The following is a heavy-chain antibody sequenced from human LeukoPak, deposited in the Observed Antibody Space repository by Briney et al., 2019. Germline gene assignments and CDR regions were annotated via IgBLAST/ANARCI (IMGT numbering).Heavy chain of an antibody. D-gene: IGHD3-3*01. CDR1: GGSISSYY. V-gene: IGHV4-30-2*01. J-gene: IGHJ4*02. Sequence: SETLSLTCTVSGGSISSYYWSWIRQPPGKGLEWIGYIYHSGSTYYNPSLKSRVTISVDRSKNQFSLKLSSVTAADTAVYYCARIIPSYYDFWSGYNNYYFDYWGQGTLVTVSS. CDR2: IYHSGST. CDR3: ARIIPSYYDFWSGYNNYYFDY.